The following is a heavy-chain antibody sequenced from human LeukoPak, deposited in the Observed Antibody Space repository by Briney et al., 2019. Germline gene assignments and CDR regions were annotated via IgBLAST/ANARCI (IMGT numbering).Heavy chain of an antibody. CDR3: ARGRAVADTDY. D-gene: IGHD6-19*01. V-gene: IGHV4-59*01. CDR2: IYYSGST. J-gene: IGHJ4*02. CDR1: GGSISSYY. Sequence: PSETLSLTCTVSGGSISSYYWSWIRQPPGKGLEWIGYIYYSGSTNYNPSLKSRVTISVDTSKNQFSLKLSSVTAADTAVYYCARGRAVADTDYWGQGTLVTVSS.